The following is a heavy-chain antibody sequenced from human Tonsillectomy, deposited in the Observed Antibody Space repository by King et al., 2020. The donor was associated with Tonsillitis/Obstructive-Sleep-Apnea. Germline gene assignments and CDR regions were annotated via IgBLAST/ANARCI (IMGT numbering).Heavy chain of an antibody. Sequence: VQLQQWGAGLWKPSETLSLTCAVYGRSLSGYYWSWIRQPPGKGLEWIGEINHSGGTNYNPSLKSRITISVDTSKNQFSLKLSSLTAADTAVYYCARGVNDGDGGSANGFDPGGQGTLVTVSS. CDR2: INHSGGT. J-gene: IGHJ5*02. CDR3: ARGVNDGDGGSANGFDP. V-gene: IGHV4-34*01. CDR1: GRSLSGYY. D-gene: IGHD4-17*01.